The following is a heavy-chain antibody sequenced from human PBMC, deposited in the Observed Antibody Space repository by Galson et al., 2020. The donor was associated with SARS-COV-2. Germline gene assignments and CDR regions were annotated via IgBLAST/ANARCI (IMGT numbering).Heavy chain of an antibody. J-gene: IGHJ3*01. CDR3: TREAPDYFDSNGYNEAFDV. V-gene: IGHV3-53*01. D-gene: IGHD3-22*01. CDR2: LSRLGNT. Sequence: GESLKISCAASGFTVSNNFMSWVRQAPGRGLEWVSVLSRLGNTYYADSVKGRFTISRDNSKNTLFLQMNSLRAEDTAFYYCTREAPDYFDSNGYNEAFDVWGRGTMVTVSS. CDR1: GFTVSNNF.